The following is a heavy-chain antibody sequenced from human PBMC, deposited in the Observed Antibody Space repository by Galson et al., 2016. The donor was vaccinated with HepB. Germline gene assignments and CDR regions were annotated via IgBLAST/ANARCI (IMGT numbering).Heavy chain of an antibody. J-gene: IGHJ4*02. CDR1: GYSFISYW. V-gene: IGHV5-51*01. D-gene: IGHD3-10*01. CDR3: ARQYGSGTYYQGYFDY. CDR2: IYPGDSDT. Sequence: QSGAEVKKPGESLRISCKGSGYSFISYWIGWVRQMPGKGLEWMGIIYPGDSDTRYSPSFQGQVTIPADKSISTAYLQWSSLKASDTAMYYCARQYGSGTYYQGYFDYWGQGTLVTVSS.